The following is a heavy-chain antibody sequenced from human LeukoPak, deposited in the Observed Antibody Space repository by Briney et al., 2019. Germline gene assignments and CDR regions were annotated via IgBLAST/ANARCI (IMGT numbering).Heavy chain of an antibody. V-gene: IGHV1-18*01. CDR2: ISAYNGNT. CDR3: ARESYDFWSGYSNWFDP. Sequence: ASVKVSCKASGYTFTSYGISWVRQAPGQGLEWMGWISAYNGNTNYAQKLQGRVTMTTDTSTSTAYMELRSLRSDDTAVYYCARESYDFWSGYSNWFDPWGQGTLVTVSS. D-gene: IGHD3-3*01. J-gene: IGHJ5*02. CDR1: GYTFTSYG.